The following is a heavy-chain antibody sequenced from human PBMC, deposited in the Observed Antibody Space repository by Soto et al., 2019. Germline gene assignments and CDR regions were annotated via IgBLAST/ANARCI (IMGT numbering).Heavy chain of an antibody. J-gene: IGHJ4*02. Sequence: EVQLLESGGDLVQPGGSLRLSCVASGFTFSSYAMSWVRQAPGKGLEWVSGISGSGGSPYYADPVKGRFTISRDNSKNTLYLQMSSLRAEDTAVYYCAKSIVVVTALGDYFDYWGQGTLVTVSS. CDR3: AKSIVVVTALGDYFDY. CDR2: ISGSGGSP. V-gene: IGHV3-23*01. CDR1: GFTFSSYA. D-gene: IGHD2-21*02.